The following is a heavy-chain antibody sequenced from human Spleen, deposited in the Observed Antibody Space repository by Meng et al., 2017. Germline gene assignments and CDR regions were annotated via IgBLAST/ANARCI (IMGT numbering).Heavy chain of an antibody. V-gene: IGHV4-61*01. CDR3: ARDRIRYFDY. D-gene: IGHD3-9*01. CDR2: IYYSGST. CDR1: GYSITSGYY. J-gene: IGHJ4*02. Sequence: SETLSLTCTVSGYSITSGYYWGWIRQPPGKGLEWIGYIYYSGSTNYNPSLKSRVTISVDTSKNQFSLKLSSVTAADTAVYYCARDRIRYFDYWGQGTLVTVSS.